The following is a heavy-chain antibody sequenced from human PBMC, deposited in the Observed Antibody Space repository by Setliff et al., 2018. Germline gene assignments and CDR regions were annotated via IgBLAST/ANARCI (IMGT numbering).Heavy chain of an antibody. D-gene: IGHD6-13*01. CDR3: VRDPLYSTSWLLGY. V-gene: IGHV1-2*02. J-gene: IGHJ4*02. Sequence: VGSVKVSCKASGYTFSAYYIHWVRQAPGQGLEWMGWINPHSGGTNFPQTFQGRVTMTRDTSINTAYMELGSLTSDDTAFYYCVRDPLYSTSWLLGYWGQGTLVTVSS. CDR1: GYTFSAYY. CDR2: INPHSGGT.